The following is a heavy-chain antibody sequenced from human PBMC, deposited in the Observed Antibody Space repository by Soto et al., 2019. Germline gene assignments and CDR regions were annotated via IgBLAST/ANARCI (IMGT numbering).Heavy chain of an antibody. Sequence: SETLSLTCAVYGGSFSGYYWSWTRQPPGKGLEWIGEINHSGSTNYNPSLKSRVTISVDTSKNQFSLKLSSVTAADTAVYYCGCSSSSRYYFGYWGQGTLVNVSS. D-gene: IGHD6-6*01. CDR3: GCSSSSRYYFGY. CDR1: GGSFSGYY. CDR2: INHSGST. V-gene: IGHV4-34*01. J-gene: IGHJ4*02.